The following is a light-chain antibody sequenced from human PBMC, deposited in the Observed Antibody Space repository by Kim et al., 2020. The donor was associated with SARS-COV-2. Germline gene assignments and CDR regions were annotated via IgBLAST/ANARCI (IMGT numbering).Light chain of an antibody. CDR3: QQYGSAPWT. CDR2: GAS. V-gene: IGKV3-20*01. J-gene: IGKJ1*01. Sequence: SAGDRATRSCRASQSVSRSSLAWYQQKPGQAPWLISHGASSRATGIPDRFSGSGSGTDFTLTISRLEPEDFAVYYSQQYGSAPWTFGQGTKVDIK. CDR1: QSVSRSS.